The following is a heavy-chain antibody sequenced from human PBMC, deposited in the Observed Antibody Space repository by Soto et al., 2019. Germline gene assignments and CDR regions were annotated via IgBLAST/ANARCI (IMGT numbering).Heavy chain of an antibody. D-gene: IGHD3-22*01. Sequence: SVKVSCKASGGTFSSYAISWVRQAPGQGLEWMGGIIPIFGTVNYAQKFQGRVTITADESTSTAYMELSSLRSEDTAVYYCARDSSGYYYFDYWGQGTLVTVSS. J-gene: IGHJ4*02. CDR1: GGTFSSYA. V-gene: IGHV1-69*13. CDR2: IIPIFGTV. CDR3: ARDSSGYYYFDY.